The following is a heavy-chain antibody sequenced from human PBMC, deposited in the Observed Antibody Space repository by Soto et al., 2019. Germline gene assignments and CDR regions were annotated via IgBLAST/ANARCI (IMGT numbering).Heavy chain of an antibody. D-gene: IGHD2-2*01. J-gene: IGHJ4*02. CDR2: MYHSGST. Sequence: QLQLQESGSGLVKPSQTLSLTCAVSGGSIRSGGYSWSWIRQPPGKGLEWIGYMYHSGSTYYNPSLKSRVTIAIDRAKNQSARKLSSGTAAATAVYYCARVPDYWGQGILVTVSS. CDR3: ARVPDY. CDR1: GGSIRSGGYS. V-gene: IGHV4-30-2*01.